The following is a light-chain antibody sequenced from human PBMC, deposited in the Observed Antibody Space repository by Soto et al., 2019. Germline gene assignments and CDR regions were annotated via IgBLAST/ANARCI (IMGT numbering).Light chain of an antibody. J-gene: IGLJ1*01. CDR3: CSYAGSYTFV. V-gene: IGLV2-11*01. CDR1: SSDVCVYNY. CDR2: DVT. Sequence: LTQPRSVSGSPGQSVTISCTGTSSDVCVYNYVSWYQQHPGKAPKLMIYDVTKRPSGVPDRFSGSKSANTASLTISGLQAEDEADYYCCSYAGSYTFVFGTGTKVTVL.